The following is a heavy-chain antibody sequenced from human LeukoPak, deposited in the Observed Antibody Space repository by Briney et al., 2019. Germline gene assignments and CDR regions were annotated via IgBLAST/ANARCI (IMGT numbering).Heavy chain of an antibody. V-gene: IGHV4-59*01. D-gene: IGHD5-24*01. J-gene: IGHJ4*02. CDR3: AREGEMATSAFDY. CDR2: IYYSGST. CDR1: GGSISSYY. Sequence: PSETLSLTCTVSGGSISSYYRSWIRQPPGKGLEWIGYIYYSGSTNYNPSLKSRVTISVDTSKNQFSLKLSSVTAADTAVYYCAREGEMATSAFDYWGQGTLVTVSS.